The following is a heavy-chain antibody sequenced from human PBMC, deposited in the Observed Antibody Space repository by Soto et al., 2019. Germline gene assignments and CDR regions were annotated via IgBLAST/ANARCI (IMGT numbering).Heavy chain of an antibody. D-gene: IGHD3-3*01. V-gene: IGHV1-69*06. CDR1: GGTFSSYA. CDR3: ARSHLYYDFWSGYPQPFYYGMDV. J-gene: IGHJ6*02. CDR2: IIPIFGTA. Sequence: SVKVSCKASGGTFSSYAVSWVRQAPGQGLEWMGGIIPIFGTANYAQKFQGRVTITADKSTSTAYMELSSLRSEDTAVYYCARSHLYYDFWSGYPQPFYYGMDVWGQGTTVTVSS.